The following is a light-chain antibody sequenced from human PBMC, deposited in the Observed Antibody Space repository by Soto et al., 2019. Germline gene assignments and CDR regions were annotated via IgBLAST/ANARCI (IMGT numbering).Light chain of an antibody. Sequence: QSALTQPASVSGSPGQSITISCTGTGSDVGGYNYVSWYQQHPGKAPKPIIYDVSNRPSGVSNRFSGSKSGNTASLTISGLQAEDEADYYCSSYTSSSTQVFGGGTKVTVL. V-gene: IGLV2-14*01. CDR1: GSDVGGYNY. J-gene: IGLJ2*01. CDR2: DVS. CDR3: SSYTSSSTQV.